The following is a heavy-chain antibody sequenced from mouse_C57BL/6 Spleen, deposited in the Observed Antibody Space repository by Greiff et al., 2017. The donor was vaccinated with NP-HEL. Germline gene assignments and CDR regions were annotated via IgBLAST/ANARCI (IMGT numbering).Heavy chain of an antibody. V-gene: IGHV1-82*01. CDR3: ARSGSSYREAWFAY. D-gene: IGHD1-1*01. CDR1: GYAFSSSW. J-gene: IGHJ3*01. CDR2: IYPGDGDP. Sequence: QVQLQQSGPELVKPGASVKISCKASGYAFSSSWMNWVKQRPGKGLEWIGRIYPGDGDPNSNGKFKGKATLTADKSSSTAYMQLSSLTSEDSAVYFCARSGSSYREAWFAYWGQGTLVTVSA.